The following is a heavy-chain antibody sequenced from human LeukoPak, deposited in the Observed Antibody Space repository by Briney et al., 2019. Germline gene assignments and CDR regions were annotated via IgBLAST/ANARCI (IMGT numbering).Heavy chain of an antibody. V-gene: IGHV1-2*02. J-gene: IGHJ5*02. CDR3: ARDSLDWANWFDP. CDR2: INPNSGGT. CDR1: GYTFTGYY. D-gene: IGHD2-21*01. Sequence: ASVTVSFKASGYTFTGYYMHWVRQAPGQGLEWMGWINPNSGGTNSAQKFQGRVTMTRDTSISTAYMELSRLRSDDTAVYYCARDSLDWANWFDPWGQGTLVTVSS.